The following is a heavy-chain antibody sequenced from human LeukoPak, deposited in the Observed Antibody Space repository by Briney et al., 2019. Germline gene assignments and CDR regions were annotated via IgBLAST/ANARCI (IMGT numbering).Heavy chain of an antibody. CDR2: ISGSGGST. CDR1: GFTFSRYA. CDR3: AKDALWFGELYYFDY. D-gene: IGHD3-10*01. V-gene: IGHV3-23*01. J-gene: IGHJ4*02. Sequence: GGSLRLSCAASGFTFSRYAMSWVRQAPGKGLEWVSAISGSGGSTYYADSVKGRFTISRDNSKNTLYLQMNSLRAEDTAVYYCAKDALWFGELYYFDYWGQGTLVTVSS.